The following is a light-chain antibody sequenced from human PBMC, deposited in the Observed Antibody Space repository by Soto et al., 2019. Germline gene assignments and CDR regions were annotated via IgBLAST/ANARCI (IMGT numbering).Light chain of an antibody. CDR2: DVS. Sequence: DIQMTQSPSTLSASAGDRVTITCRASQSISRWLVWYQQKPGKAPKLLIYDVSSLASGVPSRFSGSGYGTEFTLTINSLQPDDFATYYCQQYNSYPWTFGLGTKVEI. CDR3: QQYNSYPWT. V-gene: IGKV1-5*01. CDR1: QSISRW. J-gene: IGKJ1*01.